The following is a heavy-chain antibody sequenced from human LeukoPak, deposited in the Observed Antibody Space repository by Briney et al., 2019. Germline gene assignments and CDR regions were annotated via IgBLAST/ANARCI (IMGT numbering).Heavy chain of an antibody. CDR3: ARVAAGRYYYYYYGMDV. CDR1: GFTFSSYW. J-gene: IGHJ6*02. D-gene: IGHD6-13*01. V-gene: IGHV3-7*01. CDR2: IKQDGSEK. Sequence: PGGSLRLSCAASGFTFSSYWMSWVRQAPGKGLGWVANIKQDGSEKYYVDSVKGRFTISRDNAKNSLYLRMNSLRAEDTAVYYCARVAAGRYYYYYYGMDVWGQGTTVTVSS.